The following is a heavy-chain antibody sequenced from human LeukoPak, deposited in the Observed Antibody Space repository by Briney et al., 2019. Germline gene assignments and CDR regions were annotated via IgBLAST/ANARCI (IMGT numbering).Heavy chain of an antibody. CDR2: ISYDGNSK. D-gene: IGHD6-19*01. J-gene: IGHJ5*02. Sequence: GESLRLFCGASGFTLSTYGMHWVRQAPGKGLEWVAMISYDGNSKRYADLVKGRFTISRDNSKNTLYLQMNSLRTEDTAVYHCAKDLYGSGWYNYFDPWGQGALVTVSS. CDR1: GFTLSTYG. V-gene: IGHV3-30*18. CDR3: AKDLYGSGWYNYFDP.